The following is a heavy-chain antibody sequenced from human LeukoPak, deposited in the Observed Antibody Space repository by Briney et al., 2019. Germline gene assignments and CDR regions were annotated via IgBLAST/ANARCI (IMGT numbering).Heavy chain of an antibody. CDR1: GGSISSGSYY. CDR3: ARATKHYYDSSGLLDY. D-gene: IGHD3-22*01. CDR2: IYTSGST. Sequence: SETLSLTCTVSGGSISSGSYYWSWIRQPAGKGLEWIGRIYTSGSTNYNPPLKSRVTISVDTSKNQFSLKLSSVTAADTAVYYCARATKHYYDSSGLLDYWGQGTLVTVSS. J-gene: IGHJ4*02. V-gene: IGHV4-61*02.